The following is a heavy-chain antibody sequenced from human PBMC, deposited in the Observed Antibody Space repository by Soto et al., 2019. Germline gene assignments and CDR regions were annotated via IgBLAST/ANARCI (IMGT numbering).Heavy chain of an antibody. CDR2: ISGSGGST. CDR1: GFTLSSYA. J-gene: IGHJ4*02. V-gene: IGHV3-23*01. Sequence: GGSLRLSCAASGFTLSSYAMSWVRQAPGKGLEWVSAISGSGGSTYYADSVKGRFTISRDNSKNTLYLQMNSLRAEDTAVYYCAKDTDSSLTMIRAMYNGGPTDYWGQGTLVTVSS. CDR3: AKDTDSSLTMIRAMYNGGPTDY. D-gene: IGHD3-22*01.